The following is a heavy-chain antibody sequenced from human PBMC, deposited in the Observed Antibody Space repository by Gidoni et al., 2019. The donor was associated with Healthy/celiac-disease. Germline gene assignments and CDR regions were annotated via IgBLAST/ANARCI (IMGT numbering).Heavy chain of an antibody. J-gene: IGHJ3*02. D-gene: IGHD6-6*01. Sequence: QLQLQESGSGLVKPSQTLSLTCAVSGGSISSGGYSWSWFRQPPGKGLEWIGYIYHSGSTYYNPSLKSRVTISVDRSKNQFSLKLSSVTAADTAVYYCARAQSEYSSSSAFDIWGQGTMVTVSS. CDR1: GGSISSGGYS. CDR3: ARAQSEYSSSSAFDI. V-gene: IGHV4-30-2*01. CDR2: IYHSGST.